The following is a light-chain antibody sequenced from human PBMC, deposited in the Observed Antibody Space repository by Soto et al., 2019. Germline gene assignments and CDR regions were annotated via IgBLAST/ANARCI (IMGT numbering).Light chain of an antibody. Sequence: EIVLTQSPGTLSLSPGERATLSCRASQSVSSSYLAWYQQKPGQAPRLLIYGASSRATGLPGRCSGSGSGTDFTLTISRLEPEDFAVYYCQQYGRTFGQGTKVEIK. V-gene: IGKV3-20*01. J-gene: IGKJ1*01. CDR1: QSVSSSY. CDR2: GAS. CDR3: QQYGRT.